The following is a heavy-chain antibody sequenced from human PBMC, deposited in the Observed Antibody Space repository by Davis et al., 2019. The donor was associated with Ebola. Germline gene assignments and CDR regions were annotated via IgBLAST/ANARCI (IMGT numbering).Heavy chain of an antibody. V-gene: IGHV4-34*01. D-gene: IGHD3-10*01. Sequence: MPSETLSLTCAVSGGSFSGYYWTWIRQPPGKGLEWIGEINYSGSTNSNPSLTSRVTISVDTSKNQFSLKLRSVTAADTAVYYCARGGGFGGYGMDVWGQGTTVTVSS. CDR2: INYSGST. CDR1: GGSFSGYY. J-gene: IGHJ6*02. CDR3: ARGGGFGGYGMDV.